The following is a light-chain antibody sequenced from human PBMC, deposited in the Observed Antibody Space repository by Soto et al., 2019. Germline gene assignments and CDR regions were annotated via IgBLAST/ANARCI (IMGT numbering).Light chain of an antibody. V-gene: IGKV1-39*01. CDR1: QSISSY. J-gene: IGKJ1*01. Sequence: DIQMTQSPSSLSASVGDRVTITCRASQSISSYLNWYQQKPGKAPNLLIYAASSLQSGVPSRFSGSGSGTDFTLTISSLQPEDFGTYFCQQSYGSSWTFGQGTKVDIK. CDR2: AAS. CDR3: QQSYGSSWT.